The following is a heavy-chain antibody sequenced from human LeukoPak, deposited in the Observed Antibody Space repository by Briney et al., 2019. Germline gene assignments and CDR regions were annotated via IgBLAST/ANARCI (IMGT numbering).Heavy chain of an antibody. CDR1: GFTFSSYG. J-gene: IGHJ4*02. CDR2: IWYDGSNK. D-gene: IGHD6-19*01. V-gene: IGHV3-33*01. Sequence: PGGSLRLSCAASGFTFSSYGMHWVRQAPGKGLEWVAVIWYDGSNKYYADSVKGRFTISRDNSKNTLYLQMNSLRAEDTAVYYCARDKNIAVALPDYWGQGTLVTVSS. CDR3: ARDKNIAVALPDY.